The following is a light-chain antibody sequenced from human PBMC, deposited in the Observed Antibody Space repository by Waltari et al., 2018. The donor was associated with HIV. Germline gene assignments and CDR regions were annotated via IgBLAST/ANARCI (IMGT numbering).Light chain of an antibody. V-gene: IGKV1-13*02. CDR3: QQFRTYPRT. Sequence: AIQLAQSPSSLSAYVGDRVTITCRASQGVRNALAWYQQKPGRPPKLLIYDASTLGGGVPSRFSGSLSGTDFNLTISNLQPEDSATYYCQQFRTYPRTFGQGATLEIK. CDR1: QGVRNA. J-gene: IGKJ2*01. CDR2: DAS.